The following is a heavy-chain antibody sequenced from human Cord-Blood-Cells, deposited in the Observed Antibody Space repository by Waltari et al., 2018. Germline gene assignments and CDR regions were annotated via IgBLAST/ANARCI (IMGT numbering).Heavy chain of an antibody. J-gene: IGHJ3*02. CDR2: INAGNGNT. V-gene: IGHV1-3*01. CDR1: GYTFTSYA. CDR3: ARDSPYSSSPYAFDI. D-gene: IGHD6-6*01. Sequence: QVQLVQSGAEVKKPGASVKVSCKASGYTFTSYAMHWVRQAPGQRLEWMGWINAGNGNTKYSQKFQGRVTITRDTSASTAYMELSSLRSEDTAVYYCARDSPYSSSPYAFDIWGQGTMVTVSS.